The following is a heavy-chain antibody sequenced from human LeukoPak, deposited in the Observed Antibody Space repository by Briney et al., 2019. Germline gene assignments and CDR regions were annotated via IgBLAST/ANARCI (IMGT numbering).Heavy chain of an antibody. Sequence: SXXXXCXASGFTFSSYGMHWLRQAPGKGLEWVSAISGSGGYTYYADSVKGRFTLSRDNSKNTLYLQMNSLRAEDTAVYYCAKKVLRXXDASDYWGQGTLVTVSS. CDR3: AKKVLRXXDASDY. D-gene: IGHD3-3*01. V-gene: IGHV3-23*01. J-gene: IGHJ4*02. CDR2: ISGSGGYT. CDR1: GFTFSSYG.